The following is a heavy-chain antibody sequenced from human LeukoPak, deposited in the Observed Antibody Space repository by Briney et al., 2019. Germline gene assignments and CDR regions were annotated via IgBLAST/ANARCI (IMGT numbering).Heavy chain of an antibody. CDR1: GYTLTELS. Sequence: ASVKVSCKVSGYTLTELSMHWVRQAPGKELEWMGGFDPEDGETIYAQKFQGRVTMTEDTSTDTAYMELSSLRSEDTAVYYCATVDSSRYYYYYGMDVWGQGTTVTVSS. D-gene: IGHD3-22*01. CDR3: ATVDSSRYYYYYGMDV. CDR2: FDPEDGET. J-gene: IGHJ6*02. V-gene: IGHV1-24*01.